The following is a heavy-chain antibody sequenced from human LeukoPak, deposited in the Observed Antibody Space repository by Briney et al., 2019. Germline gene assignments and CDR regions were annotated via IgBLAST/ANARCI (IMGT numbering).Heavy chain of an antibody. Sequence: QPGRSLRLSCAAPGFTFDDYAMHWVRQAPGKGLEWVSGISWNSGSIGYADSVKGRFTISRDNAKNSLYLQMNSLSAEDTAVYYCATALYSGSALMYYFDYWGQGTLVTVSS. CDR3: ATALYSGSALMYYFDY. D-gene: IGHD3-10*01. CDR2: ISWNSGSI. V-gene: IGHV3-9*01. J-gene: IGHJ4*02. CDR1: GFTFDDYA.